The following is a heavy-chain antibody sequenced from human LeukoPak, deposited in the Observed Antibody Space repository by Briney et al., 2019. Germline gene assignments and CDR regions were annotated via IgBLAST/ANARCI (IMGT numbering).Heavy chain of an antibody. CDR1: GFTFSDYY. V-gene: IGHV3-11*04. Sequence: GGSLRLSCAASGFTFSDYYMSWIRQAPGKGLEWVSYISSSGSTIYYADSVKGRFTISRDNAKNSLYLQMNSLRAEDTAVYYCAKDSGGTYAEYYFDYWGQGTLVTVSS. CDR3: AKDSGGTYAEYYFDY. J-gene: IGHJ4*02. D-gene: IGHD1-26*01. CDR2: ISSSGSTI.